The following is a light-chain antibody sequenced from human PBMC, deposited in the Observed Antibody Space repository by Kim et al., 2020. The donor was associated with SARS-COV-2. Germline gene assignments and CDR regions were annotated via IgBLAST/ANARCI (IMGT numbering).Light chain of an antibody. J-gene: IGKJ2*01. Sequence: DIQMTQSPSTLSASVGDRLTITCRASHDISTWLAWYQQKPGTAPKLLIYDASSLESGVPSRFSGSGSGTEFALTISSLQPDDFASYYCQQYNSYPYTFGQGTKLEI. CDR3: QQYNSYPYT. CDR1: HDISTW. V-gene: IGKV1-5*01. CDR2: DAS.